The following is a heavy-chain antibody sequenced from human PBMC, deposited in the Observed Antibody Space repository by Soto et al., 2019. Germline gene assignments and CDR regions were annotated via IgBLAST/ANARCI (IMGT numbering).Heavy chain of an antibody. D-gene: IGHD4-17*01. Sequence: QVQLVQSGAEVKKPGASVKVSCKACGYTFTSYDNNWVRQATGQGLEWMGWMNPNSGNTGYAQKFQGRVTMTRNTSISTAYMELSSLRSEDTAVYYCAREATVTTPRGFDPWGQGTLVTVSS. V-gene: IGHV1-8*01. CDR1: GYTFTSYD. CDR3: AREATVTTPRGFDP. CDR2: MNPNSGNT. J-gene: IGHJ5*02.